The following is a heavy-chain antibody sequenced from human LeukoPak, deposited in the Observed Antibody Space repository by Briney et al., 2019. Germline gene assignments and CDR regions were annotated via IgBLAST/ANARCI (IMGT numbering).Heavy chain of an antibody. CDR3: ARDFRNAADY. D-gene: IGHD2-15*01. CDR1: GFTFTTYW. Sequence: GGSLRLSCAASGFTFTTYWINWVRQAPGKGLEWVAVINQDGSEKYYVDSVKGRFTISRDNAKNSLYLQMNSLRAEDTAVYYCARDFRNAADYWGQGTLVNVSS. CDR2: INQDGSEK. V-gene: IGHV3-7*01. J-gene: IGHJ4*02.